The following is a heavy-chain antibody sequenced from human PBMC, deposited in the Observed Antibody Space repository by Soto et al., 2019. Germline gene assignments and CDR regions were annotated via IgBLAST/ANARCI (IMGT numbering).Heavy chain of an antibody. D-gene: IGHD3-22*01. J-gene: IGHJ5*02. CDR1: GGSISSYY. V-gene: IGHV4-59*01. Sequence: SETLSLTCTVSGGSISSYYWSWIRQPPGKGLEWIGYIYYSGSTNYNPSLESRVTISVDTSKNQFSLKLSSVTAADTAVYYCARESYYYDSSGYYLNWFDPWGQGTLVTVSS. CDR2: IYYSGST. CDR3: ARESYYYDSSGYYLNWFDP.